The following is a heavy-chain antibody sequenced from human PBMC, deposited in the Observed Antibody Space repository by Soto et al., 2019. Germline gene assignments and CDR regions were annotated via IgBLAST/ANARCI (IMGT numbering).Heavy chain of an antibody. Sequence: GGSLRLSCAASGFTFSNYAMNWVRQAPGRGLEWVSGISGSGGSTYYADSVEGRFTISRDNSKTTLYLQMSSLRAEDTAVYYCARQSLLKSIPIYGYFYYAMDVWGQGTSVTVS. D-gene: IGHD3-3*01. V-gene: IGHV3-23*01. CDR3: ARQSLLKSIPIYGYFYYAMDV. CDR2: ISGSGGST. CDR1: GFTFSNYA. J-gene: IGHJ6*02.